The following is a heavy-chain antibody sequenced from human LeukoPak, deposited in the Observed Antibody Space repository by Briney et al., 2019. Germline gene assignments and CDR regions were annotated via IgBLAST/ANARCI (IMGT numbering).Heavy chain of an antibody. J-gene: IGHJ5*02. V-gene: IGHV1-8*01. Sequence: ASVKVSCKASGYTFTSYDINWVRQATGQGLEWMGWMNPNSGNTGYAQKFQGRVTITRNTSISTAYMGLSSLRSEDTAVYYCARAEITMVRGVSWFDPWGQGTLVTVSS. CDR2: MNPNSGNT. CDR3: ARAEITMVRGVSWFDP. D-gene: IGHD3-10*01. CDR1: GYTFTSYD.